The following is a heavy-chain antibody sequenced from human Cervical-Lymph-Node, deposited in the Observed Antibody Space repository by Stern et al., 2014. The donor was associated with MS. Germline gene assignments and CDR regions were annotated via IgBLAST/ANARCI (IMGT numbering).Heavy chain of an antibody. D-gene: IGHD2-15*01. Sequence: VQLVQSGSEVKKPGASVKVSCKASGYTFTGYYLHWVRQAPGQGLEWIGWINPNGGGTNYAQKFQGRVTMTRDTSISTAYMELSRLRSDDTAVYYCAMLLTGMNHYEMVPDYWAQGTLVTVSS. CDR1: GYTFTGYY. CDR2: INPNGGGT. V-gene: IGHV1-2*02. J-gene: IGHJ4*02. CDR3: AMLLTGMNHYEMVPDY.